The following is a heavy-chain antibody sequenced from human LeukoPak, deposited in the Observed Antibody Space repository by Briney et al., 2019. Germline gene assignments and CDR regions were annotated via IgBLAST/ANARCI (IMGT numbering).Heavy chain of an antibody. CDR1: GGSIKNYY. CDR3: ASSSYYYDSSGFYYFDY. V-gene: IGHV4-38-2*02. CDR2: IYHSGST. D-gene: IGHD3-22*01. Sequence: TPSETLSLTCSVSGGSIKNYYWGWIRQPPGKGLEWIGSIYHSGSTYYNPSLKSRVTISVDTSKNQFSLKLSSVTAADTAVYYCASSSYYYDSSGFYYFDYWGQGTLVTDSS. J-gene: IGHJ4*02.